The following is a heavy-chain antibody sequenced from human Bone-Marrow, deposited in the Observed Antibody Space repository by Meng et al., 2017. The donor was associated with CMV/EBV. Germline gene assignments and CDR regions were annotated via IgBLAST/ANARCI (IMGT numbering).Heavy chain of an antibody. CDR2: IYYSGST. CDR3: ARGGKNILTGYSPFDY. V-gene: IGHV4-59*08. CDR1: GGSFSGYY. J-gene: IGHJ4*02. Sequence: SETLSLTCAVYGGSFSGYYWSWIRQPPGKGLEWIGYIYYSGSTNYNPSLKSRVTISVDTSKNQFSLKLSSVTAADTAVYYCARGGKNILTGYSPFDYWGQGTLVTVSS. D-gene: IGHD3-9*01.